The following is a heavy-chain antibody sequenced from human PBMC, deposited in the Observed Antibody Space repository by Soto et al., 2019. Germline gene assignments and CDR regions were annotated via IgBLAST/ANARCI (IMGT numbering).Heavy chain of an antibody. CDR2: TYYRSKWYY. CDR3: ARGEQYSGRIFDY. Sequence: PSQTLSLTCAITGDSVSSNSAGWSWVKQSPSRGLEWLGRTYYRSKWYYEYAVSVRGRITINPDTSKNQYSLQLNSVTPEDTAVYFCARGEQYSGRIFDYWGQGTLVTVSS. CDR1: GDSVSSNSAG. V-gene: IGHV6-1*01. J-gene: IGHJ4*01. D-gene: IGHD1-26*01.